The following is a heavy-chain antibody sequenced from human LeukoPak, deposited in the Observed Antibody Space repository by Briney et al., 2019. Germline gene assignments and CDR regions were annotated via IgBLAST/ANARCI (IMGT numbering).Heavy chain of an antibody. J-gene: IGHJ5*02. CDR3: ARDKGIAVARNWFDP. CDR1: GYTFTGYY. V-gene: IGHV1-69*04. CDR2: IIPILGIA. Sequence: SVKVSCKASGYTFTGYYMHWVRQAPGQGLEWMGRIIPILGIANYAQKFQGRVTITADKSTSTAYMELSSMRSEDTAVYYCARDKGIAVARNWFDPWGQGTLVTVSS. D-gene: IGHD6-19*01.